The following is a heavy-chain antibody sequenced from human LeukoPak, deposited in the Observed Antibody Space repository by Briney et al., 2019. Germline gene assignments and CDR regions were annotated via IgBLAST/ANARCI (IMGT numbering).Heavy chain of an antibody. Sequence: GASVKVSCKASGYTFTSYGISWVRQAPGQGLEWMGWISAYNGNTNYAQKLQGRVTMTTDTSTSTAYMELRSLRSDDTAVYYCARVGYSYGYVRLRVGYFDYWGQGTLITVSS. CDR2: ISAYNGNT. V-gene: IGHV1-18*01. J-gene: IGHJ4*02. D-gene: IGHD5-18*01. CDR1: GYTFTSYG. CDR3: ARVGYSYGYVRLRVGYFDY.